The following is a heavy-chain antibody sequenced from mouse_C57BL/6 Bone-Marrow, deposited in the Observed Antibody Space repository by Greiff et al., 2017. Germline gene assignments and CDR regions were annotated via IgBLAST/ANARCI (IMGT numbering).Heavy chain of an antibody. CDR3: ARANEYDDYTMDY. J-gene: IGHJ4*01. CDR2: MHPNGGSP. Sequence: QVQLQQPGAELVKPGASVKLSCKASGYTFTNYWMHWVKQRPGQGLEWIGMMHPNGGSPDYNEKFKSEATLSVDTSSRTAYMELSSLTSEDSAFYDCARANEYDDYTMDYWGQGTSVTVSS. V-gene: IGHV1-64*01. CDR1: GYTFTNYW. D-gene: IGHD2-4*01.